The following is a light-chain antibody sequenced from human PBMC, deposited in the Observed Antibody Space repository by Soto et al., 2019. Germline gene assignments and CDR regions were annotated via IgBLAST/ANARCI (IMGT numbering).Light chain of an antibody. V-gene: IGLV2-14*01. CDR3: SSYTIRSTPFV. CDR2: EVN. Sequence: QSALTQPASVSGSPGQSITISCTGTSSDLGSYNFVSWYQQYPGQAPKLRIYEVNNRPSGVSNRFSGSKSGITASLTISGLQAEDETDYYCSSYTIRSTPFVFGTGTKLTVL. CDR1: SSDLGSYNF. J-gene: IGLJ1*01.